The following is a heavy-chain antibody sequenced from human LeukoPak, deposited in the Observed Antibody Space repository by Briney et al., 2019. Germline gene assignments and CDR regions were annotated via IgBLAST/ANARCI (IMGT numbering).Heavy chain of an antibody. CDR2: IWYDGSNK. CDR1: GFTFSSYG. V-gene: IGHV3-33*06. D-gene: IGHD3-16*02. J-gene: IGHJ4*02. Sequence: PGGSLRLSCAASGFTFSSYGMHWVRQAPGKGLEWVAVIWYDGSNKYYADSVKGRFTISRDNSKNTLYLQMNSLRAEDTAVYYCAKGKYDYVWGSYPDYWGQGTLVTVSS. CDR3: AKGKYDYVWGSYPDY.